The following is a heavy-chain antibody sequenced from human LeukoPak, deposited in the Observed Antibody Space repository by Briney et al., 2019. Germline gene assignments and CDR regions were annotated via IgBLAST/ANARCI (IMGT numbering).Heavy chain of an antibody. CDR1: GFTVSSNY. V-gene: IGHV3-53*01. CDR2: IYSGGST. Sequence: GGSLRLSCAASGFTVSSNYMSWVRQAPGKGLEWVSVIYSGGSTYYADSVKGRFTISRDNSKNTLYLQTTSLRPDDTAVYYCAKDGYDFWSAYQIDLWGQGTAVTVSS. J-gene: IGHJ5*02. CDR3: AKDGYDFWSAYQIDL. D-gene: IGHD3-3*01.